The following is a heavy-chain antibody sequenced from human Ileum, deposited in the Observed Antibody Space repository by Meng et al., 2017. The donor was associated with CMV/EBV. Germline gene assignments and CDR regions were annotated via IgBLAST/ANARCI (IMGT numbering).Heavy chain of an antibody. J-gene: IGHJ5*02. CDR1: GVTVSTNY. Sequence: GESLKISCAVSGVTVSTNYMSWVRQAPGKGLEWVSVIYPDGTTYYADSVKGRFTISRDNFKNMLYLQMNSLRAEDTALCYCARDSTSPGRWGSWGQGTLVTVSS. D-gene: IGHD1-26*01. CDR2: IYPDGTT. CDR3: ARDSTSPGRWGS. V-gene: IGHV3-53*01.